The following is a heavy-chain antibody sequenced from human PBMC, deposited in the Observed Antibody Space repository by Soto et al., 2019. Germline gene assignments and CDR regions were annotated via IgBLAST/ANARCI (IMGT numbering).Heavy chain of an antibody. CDR3: ARDRPHGCLDP. D-gene: IGHD3-16*01. V-gene: IGHV1-46*01. CDR1: GYTFRDNY. CDR2: ISPADGAT. J-gene: IGHJ5*02. Sequence: QVQLVQSGADVKEPGASVKVSCKASGYTFRDNYVQWVRQAPGQGLEWVAMISPADGATRYAEKFQGRVVLTMDVSTTTVYMEMRSLRPDDTAFYYCARDRPHGCLDPWGQGTLVTVSS.